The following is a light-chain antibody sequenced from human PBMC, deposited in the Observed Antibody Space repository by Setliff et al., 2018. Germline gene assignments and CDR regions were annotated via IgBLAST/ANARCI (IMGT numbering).Light chain of an antibody. Sequence: QSALAQPASVSGSPGQSITISCSGTISDVGAYDYVSWYQKHPDKAPKLIIYDVNKRPSGVSNRFSGSKSVNTASLTISGLQAEDEGDYYCYSYAGGDTYAIFGGGTKVTVL. CDR1: ISDVGAYDY. V-gene: IGLV2-23*02. CDR2: DVN. J-gene: IGLJ2*01. CDR3: YSYAGGDTYAI.